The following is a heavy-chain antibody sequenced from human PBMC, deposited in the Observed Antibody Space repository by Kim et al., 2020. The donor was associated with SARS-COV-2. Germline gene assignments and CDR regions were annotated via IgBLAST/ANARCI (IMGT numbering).Heavy chain of an antibody. CDR1: GFTFGSYI. CDR3: ARERSYYLEN. CDR2: ISGSTTFI. J-gene: IGHJ4*02. Sequence: GGSLRLSCAASGFTFGSYIMNWVRQVPGKGLEWVSAISGSTTFISYGDSVKGRFTISRDNAKSSLYLQMNSLRAEDTAIYYCARERSYYLENWGQGTLVT. V-gene: IGHV3-21*01. D-gene: IGHD3-10*01.